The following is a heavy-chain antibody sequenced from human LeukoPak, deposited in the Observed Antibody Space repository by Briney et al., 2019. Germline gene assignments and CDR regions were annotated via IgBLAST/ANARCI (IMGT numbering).Heavy chain of an antibody. CDR2: IYYSGST. CDR3: ARVGDYYDSSGLIDY. CDR1: GGSISSYY. V-gene: IGHV4-59*06. Sequence: SETLSLTCTVSGGSISSYYWSWIRQHPGKGLEWIGYIYYSGSTYYNPSLKSRVTISVDTSKNQFSLNLSSVTAADTAVYYCARVGDYYDSSGLIDYWGQGTLVTVSS. D-gene: IGHD3-22*01. J-gene: IGHJ4*02.